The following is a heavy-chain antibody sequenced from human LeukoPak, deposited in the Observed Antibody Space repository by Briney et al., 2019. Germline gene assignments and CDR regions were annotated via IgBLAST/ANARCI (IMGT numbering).Heavy chain of an antibody. V-gene: IGHV1-69*05. D-gene: IGHD3-22*01. CDR1: GGTFIIYA. Sequence: ASVTVSYKGSGGTFIIYAISWVRQAPGQGLEWMGGIIPIFGTANYTQKLQGRDTMPTDTSTSTAYIELRSLRSDDTTVYYCARDRARYDSSGYGAFDIWGQGTMVTVSS. CDR3: ARDRARYDSSGYGAFDI. CDR2: IIPIFGTA. J-gene: IGHJ3*02.